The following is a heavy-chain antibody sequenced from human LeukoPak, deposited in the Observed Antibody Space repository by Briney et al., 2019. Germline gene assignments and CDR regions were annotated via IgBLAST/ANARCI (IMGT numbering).Heavy chain of an antibody. Sequence: SETLSLTCTVYGGSISSYYWSWVRQPPGKGLEWVGYIYYSGSTNYNPSLKSRVTISVDTSKNQFSLKLSSVTAADTAVYYCASSIAAAGTGLYDDYWGQGTLVTVSS. D-gene: IGHD6-13*01. CDR1: GGSISSYY. V-gene: IGHV4-59*01. J-gene: IGHJ4*02. CDR2: IYYSGST. CDR3: ASSIAAAGTGLYDDY.